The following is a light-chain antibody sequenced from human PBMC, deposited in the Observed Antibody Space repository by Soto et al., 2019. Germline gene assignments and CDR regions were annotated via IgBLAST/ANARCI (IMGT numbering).Light chain of an antibody. CDR2: DTS. V-gene: IGKV3-15*01. CDR3: QPYNILPLT. Sequence: TPAGSPGEGAPPSWRASQGIGDTLAWYQHKPGQTPRLLIYDTSTRATGVPTRFSGSRSGAEFTLTINSLQSEDFAVYYCQPYNILPLTFGGVTMVDIK. CDR1: QGIGDT. J-gene: IGKJ4*01.